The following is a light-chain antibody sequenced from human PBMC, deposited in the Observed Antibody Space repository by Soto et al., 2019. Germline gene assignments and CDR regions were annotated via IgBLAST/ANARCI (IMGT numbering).Light chain of an antibody. V-gene: IGKV3D-20*02. J-gene: IGKJ5*01. Sequence: ESVLTPPPGKLSLSPVERAPLSCSASQSVSNNYLAWYQQKPGQAPRLLIYGASNRATGIPDRFSGSGSGTDFTLTISSLEAEDFAVYYCQQRSNWPIPFGQGTRPAI. CDR3: QQRSNWPIP. CDR2: GAS. CDR1: QSVSNNY.